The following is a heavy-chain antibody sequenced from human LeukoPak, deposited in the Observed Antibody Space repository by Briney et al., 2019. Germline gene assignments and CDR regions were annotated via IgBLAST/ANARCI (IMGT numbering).Heavy chain of an antibody. D-gene: IGHD4-17*01. CDR3: ARGVYGEPFDY. CDR2: INHSGST. Sequence: SETLSLTCAVYGGSFSGYYWSWIRQPPGKGLEWIGEINHSGSTNYNPSLKSRVTISVDTSKNQFSLKLSSVTAADTAGYYCARGVYGEPFDYWGQGTLVTVSS. J-gene: IGHJ4*02. V-gene: IGHV4-34*01. CDR1: GGSFSGYY.